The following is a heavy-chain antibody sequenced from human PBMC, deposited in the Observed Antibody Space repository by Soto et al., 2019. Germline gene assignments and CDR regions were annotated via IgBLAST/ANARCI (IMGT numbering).Heavy chain of an antibody. D-gene: IGHD6-19*01. CDR2: ISGSGGST. J-gene: IGHJ5*02. Sequence: GGSLRLSCAASGFTFSSYAMSWVRQAPGKGLEWVSVISGSGGSTYYADSAKGRFTISRDNSKNTLYLQMNSLRAEDTAVYYCAKDQLAVAGLNWFDPWGQGTLVTVSS. CDR1: GFTFSSYA. CDR3: AKDQLAVAGLNWFDP. V-gene: IGHV3-23*01.